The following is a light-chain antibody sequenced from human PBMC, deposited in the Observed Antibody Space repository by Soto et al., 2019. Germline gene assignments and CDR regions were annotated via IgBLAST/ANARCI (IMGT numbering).Light chain of an antibody. Sequence: QSALTQPPSVSGAPGQRATISCTGSSANIGAAYNVDWYQQLPGTAPKLLIYGNNNRPSGVPARFSGSKSGTSASLAIAGLQAEDEGDYYCQSYERSLSGYLFGTGTKVTVL. CDR3: QSYERSLSGYL. CDR1: SANIGAAYN. J-gene: IGLJ1*01. CDR2: GNN. V-gene: IGLV1-40*01.